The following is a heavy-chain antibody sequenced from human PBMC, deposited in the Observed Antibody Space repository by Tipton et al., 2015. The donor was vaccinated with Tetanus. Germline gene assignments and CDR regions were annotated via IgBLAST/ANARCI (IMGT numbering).Heavy chain of an antibody. CDR3: ARTTRRWPHPDY. V-gene: IGHV4-59*01. Sequence: TLSLTCNVSGDSMTDFYWSWIRQPPGKGLEWIAYIFYNGRTQSNPSLKSRVSISVDTAKNQFSLQLKSVTAADTAIYYCARTTRRWPHPDYWGPGTLVTVSS. CDR2: IFYNGRT. J-gene: IGHJ4*02. CDR1: GDSMTDFY. D-gene: IGHD5-24*01.